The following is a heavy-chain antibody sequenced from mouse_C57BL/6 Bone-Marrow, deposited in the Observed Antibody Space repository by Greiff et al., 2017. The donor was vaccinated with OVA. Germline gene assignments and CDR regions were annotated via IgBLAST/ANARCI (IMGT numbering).Heavy chain of an antibody. CDR2: IRNKANNHAT. J-gene: IGHJ3*01. Sequence: DVMLVESGGGLVQPGGSMKLSCAASGFTFSDAWMDWVRQSPEKGLEWVAEIRNKANNHATYYAESVKGRFTISRDDSKSSVYLQMNSLRAEDTGIYYCTGDDYEGVSWFAYWGQGTLVTVSA. CDR1: GFTFSDAW. V-gene: IGHV6-6*01. CDR3: TGDDYEGVSWFAY. D-gene: IGHD2-4*01.